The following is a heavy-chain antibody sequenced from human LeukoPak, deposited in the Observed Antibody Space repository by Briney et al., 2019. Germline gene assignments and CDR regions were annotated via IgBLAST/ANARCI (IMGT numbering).Heavy chain of an antibody. J-gene: IGHJ4*02. CDR1: GGSISSDY. CDR2: IQSSGST. V-gene: IGHV4-4*07. D-gene: IGHD6-19*01. CDR3: ARDRGSGWYDY. Sequence: SETLSLTCSVSGGSISSDYWNWIRQPAGKGLEWIGRIQSSGSTNYNPSLKSRLTMSVGKSKNQFSLKLMSVTAADTAVYYCARDRGSGWYDYWGQGTLVTVSS.